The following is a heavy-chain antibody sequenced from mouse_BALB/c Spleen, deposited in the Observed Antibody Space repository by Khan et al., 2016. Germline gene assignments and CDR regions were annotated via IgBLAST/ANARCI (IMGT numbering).Heavy chain of an antibody. D-gene: IGHD2-1*01. Sequence: VQLQQSGPEVEKPGASVKISCKASGYSFTDYNMNWVKQSHGKSLEWIGNIDPYYGSTSYNQKFKGKATLTVDKSSSTAYMQLKSLTSEDSSVYYWAREGGNYVWFADWGLGTLVTVSA. CDR3: AREGGNYVWFAD. V-gene: IGHV1-39*01. CDR2: IDPYYGST. CDR1: GYSFTDYN. J-gene: IGHJ3*01.